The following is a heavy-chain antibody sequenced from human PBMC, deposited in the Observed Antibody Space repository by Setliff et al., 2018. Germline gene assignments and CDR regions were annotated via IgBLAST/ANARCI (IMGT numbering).Heavy chain of an antibody. J-gene: IGHJ4*02. D-gene: IGHD1-26*01. V-gene: IGHV1-46*02. Sequence: ASVKVSCKTPGKTDDSYHIHWVRQAPGQGLEWMGVIKPGIDTTTYAEMFQGRVTMTRDTSTSTLYMELASLRSEDTAVYYCARAGDAASGRKGVFEYWGQGTAVTVSS. CDR2: IKPGIDTT. CDR1: GKTDDSYH. CDR3: ARAGDAASGRKGVFEY.